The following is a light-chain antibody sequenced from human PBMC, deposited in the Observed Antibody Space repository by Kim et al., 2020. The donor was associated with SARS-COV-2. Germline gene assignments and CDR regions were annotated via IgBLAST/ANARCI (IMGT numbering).Light chain of an antibody. J-gene: IGKJ4*01. V-gene: IGKV1-33*01. Sequence: DIQMTQSPSSLSASVGDRVTITCQASQGISNYVNWYQQKPGKAPNLLIYDASNLEAGVPVRSSGSGSGTDFTFTIRSLQPEDIATYYCQHYYNVPFTFGGGTKVDIK. CDR1: QGISNY. CDR3: QHYYNVPFT. CDR2: DAS.